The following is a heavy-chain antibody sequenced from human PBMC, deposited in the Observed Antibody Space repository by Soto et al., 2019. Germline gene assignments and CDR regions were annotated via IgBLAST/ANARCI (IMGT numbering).Heavy chain of an antibody. Sequence: EVQLVQSGAEVKKPGESLKISCKGSGFSFTSQWIAWVRQMPGKGLEWMGTVYPSDSHTRYSPSFQGQVTISADKSISTAYLQWSSLKASDAAMYYCARQSGEAYTPMDHWGQGTLVTVSS. CDR2: VYPSDSHT. CDR1: GFSFTSQW. D-gene: IGHD5-18*01. CDR3: ARQSGEAYTPMDH. V-gene: IGHV5-51*01. J-gene: IGHJ4*02.